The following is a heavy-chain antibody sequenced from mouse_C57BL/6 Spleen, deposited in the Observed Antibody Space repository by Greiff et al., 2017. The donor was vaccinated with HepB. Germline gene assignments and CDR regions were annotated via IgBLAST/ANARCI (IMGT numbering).Heavy chain of an antibody. CDR2: ISSGSSTI. CDR3: AWSSYYYGSSYWYFDV. Sequence: EVQRVESGGGLVKPGGSLKLSCAASGFTFSDYGMHWVRQAPEKGLEWVAYISSGSSTIYYADTVKGRFTISRDNAKNTLFLQMTSLRSEDTAMYYCAWSSYYYGSSYWYFDVWGTGTTVTVSS. J-gene: IGHJ1*03. V-gene: IGHV5-17*01. D-gene: IGHD1-1*01. CDR1: GFTFSDYG.